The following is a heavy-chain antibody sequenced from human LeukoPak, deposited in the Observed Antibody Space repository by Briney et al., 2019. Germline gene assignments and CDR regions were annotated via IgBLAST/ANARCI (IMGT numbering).Heavy chain of an antibody. CDR1: GGSISSGHYY. Sequence: SETLSLTCTVSGGSISSGHYYWSWIRQPPGKGLEWIGYIFKSESTYYNPSLKSRVSISIDTSKNQFSLKLSSVAAADTAVYYCARVTAVTSVDYWGQGTLVTVSS. V-gene: IGHV4-30-4*01. CDR2: IFKSEST. J-gene: IGHJ4*02. CDR3: ARVTAVTSVDY. D-gene: IGHD4-17*01.